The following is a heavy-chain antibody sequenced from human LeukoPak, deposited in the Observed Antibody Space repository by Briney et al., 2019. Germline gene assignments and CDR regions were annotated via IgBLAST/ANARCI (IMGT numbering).Heavy chain of an antibody. CDR1: GFTFSDYY. CDR2: ISSGGSTI. V-gene: IGHV3-11*01. CDR3: ARDDYDSRYGMDV. Sequence: NPGGSLRLSCAASGFTFSDYYMSWIRQAPGKGLEWVSYISSGGSTIYYADSVKGRFTISRDNAKNSLSLQMNSLRAEDTAVYYCARDDYDSRYGMDVWGQGTTVTVSS. J-gene: IGHJ6*02. D-gene: IGHD3-10*01.